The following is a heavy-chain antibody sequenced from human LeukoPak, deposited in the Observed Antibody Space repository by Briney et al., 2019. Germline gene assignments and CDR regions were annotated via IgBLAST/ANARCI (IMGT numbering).Heavy chain of an antibody. CDR2: IKQDGSEK. J-gene: IGHJ5*02. V-gene: IGHV3-7*04. Sequence: GGSLRLSCAASGFTFSSYWMSWVRQAPGKGLEWVANIKQDGSEKYYVDSVKGRSTISRDNAKNSLYLQMNSLRAEDTAVYYCAREAPPAYGYCSGGSCPGWFDPWGQGTLVTVSS. CDR1: GFTFSSYW. D-gene: IGHD2-15*01. CDR3: AREAPPAYGYCSGGSCPGWFDP.